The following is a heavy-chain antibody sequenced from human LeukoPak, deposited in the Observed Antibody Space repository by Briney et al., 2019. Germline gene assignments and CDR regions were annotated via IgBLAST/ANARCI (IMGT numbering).Heavy chain of an antibody. Sequence: SGPTLVNPTQPLTLTCTFSGFSLSTSGVGVGWIRQPPGKALEWLALIYWDDDERYSPSLKSRLTITKDTSKNQVVLTMTNMDPVDTATYYCAHRLRGSSGWGTFDYWGQGTLVTVSS. J-gene: IGHJ4*02. CDR2: IYWDDDE. CDR1: GFSLSTSGVG. V-gene: IGHV2-5*02. CDR3: AHRLRGSSGWGTFDY. D-gene: IGHD6-19*01.